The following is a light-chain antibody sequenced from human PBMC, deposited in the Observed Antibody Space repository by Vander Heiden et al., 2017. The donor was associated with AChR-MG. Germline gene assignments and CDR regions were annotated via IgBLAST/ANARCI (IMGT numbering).Light chain of an antibody. Sequence: SYVLTQPPSVSVAPGKTARVTCGGINIGSKRVHWYQQRPGQAPILVMYYDTDRPSGIPERISGSNSGNTATLIISRVEAGDEADYFCQVWDSSSDHYVFGTGTKVTVL. CDR3: QVWDSSSDHYV. J-gene: IGLJ1*01. CDR1: NIGSKR. V-gene: IGLV3-21*04. CDR2: YDT.